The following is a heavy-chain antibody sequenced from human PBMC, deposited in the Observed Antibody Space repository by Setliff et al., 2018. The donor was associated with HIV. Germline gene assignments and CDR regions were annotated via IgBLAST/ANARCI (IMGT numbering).Heavy chain of an antibody. CDR2: ISPYNGDA. D-gene: IGHD3-3*01. CDR3: ARMQAYYDSWSSYYRGVDYYYYMDV. V-gene: IGHV1-18*01. CDR1: GYPFTSYG. J-gene: IGHJ6*03. Sequence: ASVKVSCKASGYPFTSYGICWVRQAPGHGLEWMGYISPYNGDAYYAETFQGRVTMTTDTSTTAVSMELTNLRSDDTAVYFCARMQAYYDSWSSYYRGVDYYYYMDVWGKGTTVTVSS.